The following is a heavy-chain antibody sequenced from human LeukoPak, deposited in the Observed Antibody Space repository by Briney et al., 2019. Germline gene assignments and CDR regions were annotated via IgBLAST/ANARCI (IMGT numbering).Heavy chain of an antibody. Sequence: PSETLSLTCTVSGGSISSYYWSWIRQPPGKGLEWIGYIYYSGSTNSNPSLKSRVTISVDTSKNQFSLKLSSVTAADTAVYYCARVTNVGRDYFDYWGQGTLVTVSS. D-gene: IGHD2-8*01. V-gene: IGHV4-59*08. CDR3: ARVTNVGRDYFDY. CDR1: GGSISSYY. CDR2: IYYSGST. J-gene: IGHJ4*02.